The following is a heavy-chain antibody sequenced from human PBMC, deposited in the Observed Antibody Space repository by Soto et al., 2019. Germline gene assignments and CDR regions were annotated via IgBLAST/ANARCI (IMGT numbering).Heavy chain of an antibody. J-gene: IGHJ4*02. CDR3: ARVRVWFPFDY. D-gene: IGHD3-10*01. V-gene: IGHV4-34*01. CDR1: GGSFSGYY. CDR2: INHSGST. Sequence: SETLSLTCAVYGGSFSGYYWSWIRQPPGKGLEWIGEINHSGSTNYNPSLKSRVTISVDTSKNQFSLKLSSVTAADTAVYYCARVRVWFPFDYWGQGTLVTVSS.